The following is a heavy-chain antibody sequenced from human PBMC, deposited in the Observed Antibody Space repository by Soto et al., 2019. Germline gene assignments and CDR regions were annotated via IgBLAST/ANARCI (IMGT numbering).Heavy chain of an antibody. J-gene: IGHJ5*02. D-gene: IGHD6-6*01. Sequence: HPGGSLRLSCAASGDTFSSNAMSWMRQAPGKGLEWVSAISAGGGATSYSDSVKGRFTISRDNSKNTLYLQMNTLRAEDTAVYFCAMDIRSICTKNWFAPWGQGTLVTVSS. CDR2: ISAGGGAT. V-gene: IGHV3-23*01. CDR1: GDTFSSNA. CDR3: AMDIRSICTKNWFAP.